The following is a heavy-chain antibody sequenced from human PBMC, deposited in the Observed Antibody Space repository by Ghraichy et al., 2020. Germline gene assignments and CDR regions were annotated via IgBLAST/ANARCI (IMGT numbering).Heavy chain of an antibody. J-gene: IGHJ6*02. CDR1: GGSFSGYY. CDR3: ARGRGRIAARPAQVGGVGSTEYYYYYGMDV. Sequence: ESLNISCAVYGGSFSGYYWSWIRQPPGKGLEWIGEINHSGSTNYNPSLKSRVTISVDTSKNQFSLKLSSVTAADTAVYYCARGRGRIAARPAQVGGVGSTEYYYYYGMDVWGQGTTVTVSS. CDR2: INHSGST. D-gene: IGHD6-6*01. V-gene: IGHV4-34*01.